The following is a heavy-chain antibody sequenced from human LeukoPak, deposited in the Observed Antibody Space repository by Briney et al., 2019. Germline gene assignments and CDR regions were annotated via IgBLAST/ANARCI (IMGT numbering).Heavy chain of an antibody. CDR3: AKDAQRGFDYSNSLDK. D-gene: IGHD4-11*01. V-gene: IGHV3-33*06. J-gene: IGHJ4*02. Sequence: GRSLRLSCATSGFTFSHYGMHWVRQAPGKGLEWVAVIWSDGTNTYYGDPVKGQFTISRDNFQRTVYLQMNSLRAEDTAVYYCAKDAQRGFDYSNSLDKWGQGTLVTVSS. CDR1: GFTFSHYG. CDR2: IWSDGTNT.